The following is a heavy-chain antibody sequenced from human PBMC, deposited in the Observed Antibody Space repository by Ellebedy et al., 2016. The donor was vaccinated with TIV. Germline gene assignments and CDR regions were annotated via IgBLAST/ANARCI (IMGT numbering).Heavy chain of an antibody. CDR2: ISTGSGST. V-gene: IGHV1-3*04. CDR3: VRGLYGMDV. Sequence: ASVKVSXXASGYTFTRFAIHWVRQAPGQRLEWMGWISTGSGSTKYSQDFQGRVTIARDTSATAAYMELSGLRSEDTAVYYCVRGLYGMDVWGQGTTVTVSS. J-gene: IGHJ6*02. CDR1: GYTFTRFA.